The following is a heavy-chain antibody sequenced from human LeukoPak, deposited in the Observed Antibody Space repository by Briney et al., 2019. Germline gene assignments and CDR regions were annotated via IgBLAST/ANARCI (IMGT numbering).Heavy chain of an antibody. CDR2: ISYDGSNK. CDR3: ARDREGYCSSTSCSYFDP. CDR1: GFAFSSYA. D-gene: IGHD2-2*01. J-gene: IGHJ5*02. Sequence: GSLRLSCAASGFAFSSYAMHWVRQAPGKGLEWVAVISYDGSNKYYADSVKGRFTISRDNSKNTLYLQMNSLRAEDTAVYYCARDREGYCSSTSCSYFDPWGQGTLVTVSS. V-gene: IGHV3-30-3*01.